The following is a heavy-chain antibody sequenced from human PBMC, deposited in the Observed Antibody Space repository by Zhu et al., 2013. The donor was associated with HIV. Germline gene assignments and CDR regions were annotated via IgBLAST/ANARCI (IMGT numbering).Heavy chain of an antibody. J-gene: IGHJ2*01. Sequence: QVQLQESGPGLVKPSQTLSLTCTVSGGSISSGDYYWSWIRQPPGKGLEWIGYIYYSGSTYYNPSLKSRVTISVDTSKNQFSLKLSSVTAADTAVYYCARAVWSTGFGWYFDLWGRGTLVTVSS. D-gene: IGHD3-3*01. CDR1: GGSISSGDYY. V-gene: IGHV4-30-4*01. CDR2: IYYSGST. CDR3: ARAVWSTGFGWYFDL.